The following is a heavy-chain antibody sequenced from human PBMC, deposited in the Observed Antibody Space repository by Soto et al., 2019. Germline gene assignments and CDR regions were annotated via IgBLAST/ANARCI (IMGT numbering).Heavy chain of an antibody. CDR1: GFTFSNYP. J-gene: IGHJ6*02. CDR3: VNRWDYYGMDV. D-gene: IGHD6-13*01. Sequence: GGSLRLSCSASGFTFSNYPMYWVRQTPGTGLEYVSAIGKNGGNTYYADSVRGRFTISRDNSKDTLYLQMSSPRPEDTAVYYCVNRWDYYGMDVWGQGTTVTVSS. CDR2: IGKNGGNT. V-gene: IGHV3-64D*06.